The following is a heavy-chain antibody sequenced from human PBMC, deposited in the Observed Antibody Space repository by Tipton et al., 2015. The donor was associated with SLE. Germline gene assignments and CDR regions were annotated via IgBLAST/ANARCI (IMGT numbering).Heavy chain of an antibody. Sequence: LRLSCTVSGGSVSSNNYYWGWIRQPPGRGLEWIGSMSYIGKTDYNPSLESRVTISVETSNNQVSLKLSSVAAADTAVYYCARVGGYMVRGVQTYYYYYMDVWGKGTTVTVSS. D-gene: IGHD3-10*01. V-gene: IGHV4-39*07. CDR3: ARVGGYMVRGVQTYYYYYMDV. J-gene: IGHJ6*03. CDR2: MSYIGKT. CDR1: GGSVSSNNYY.